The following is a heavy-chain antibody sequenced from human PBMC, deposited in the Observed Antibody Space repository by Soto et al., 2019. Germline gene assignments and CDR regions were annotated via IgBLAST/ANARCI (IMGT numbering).Heavy chain of an antibody. CDR1: GYTFTSYG. CDR2: ISAYNGNT. Sequence: ASVKVSCKASGYTFTSYGISWVRQAPGQGLKWMGWISAYNGNTNYAQKLQGRVTMTTDTFTSTAYMELRSLRSDDTAVYYCARGESYYDSSGYPKGAYGMDVWGQGTTVTVSS. CDR3: ARGESYYDSSGYPKGAYGMDV. J-gene: IGHJ6*02. V-gene: IGHV1-18*01. D-gene: IGHD3-22*01.